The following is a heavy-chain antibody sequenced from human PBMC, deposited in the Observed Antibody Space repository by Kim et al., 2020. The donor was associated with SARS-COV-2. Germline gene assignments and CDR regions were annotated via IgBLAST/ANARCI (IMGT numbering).Heavy chain of an antibody. J-gene: IGHJ6*02. CDR1: GFTFSSYA. V-gene: IGHV3-23*01. CDR2: ISGSGGST. Sequence: GGSLRLSCAASGFTFSSYAMSWVRQAPGKGLEWVSAISGSGGSTYYADSVKGRFTISRDNSKNTLYLQMNSLRAEDTAVYYCAKDLSPYRDTFYGMDVWGQGTTVTVSS. D-gene: IGHD3-16*02. CDR3: AKDLSPYRDTFYGMDV.